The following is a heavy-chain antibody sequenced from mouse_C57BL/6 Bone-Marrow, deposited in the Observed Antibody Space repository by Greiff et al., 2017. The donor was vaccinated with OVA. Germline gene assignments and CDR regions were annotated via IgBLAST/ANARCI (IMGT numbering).Heavy chain of an antibody. D-gene: IGHD2-4*01. CDR1: GYTFTTYP. CDR2: FHPYNDDT. Sequence: VQLQQSGAELVKPGASVKMSCKASGYTFTTYPIEWMKQNHGKSLEWIGNFHPYNDDTKFNEKFKGKATLTVEKSSSTVYLELSRLTSDDSAVYYCARHIYYDYDEYFDVWGTGTTVTVSS. J-gene: IGHJ1*03. CDR3: ARHIYYDYDEYFDV. V-gene: IGHV1-47*01.